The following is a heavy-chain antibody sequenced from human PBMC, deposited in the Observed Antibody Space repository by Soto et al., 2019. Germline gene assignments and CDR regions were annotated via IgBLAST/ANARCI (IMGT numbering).Heavy chain of an antibody. Sequence: QITLKESGPTLVKPTQTLTLTCTFSGFSLSTSGVGVGWIRQPPGKALEWLALMYWDDDKRYSPSLKSRLTITKDSSKNQVVLTMTNMDPVDTATYFCAHSVRVYGGGDYYYHTDLWGKGTTVTVSS. CDR2: MYWDDDK. J-gene: IGHJ6*03. CDR1: GFSLSTSGVG. D-gene: IGHD3-10*01. V-gene: IGHV2-5*02. CDR3: AHSVRVYGGGDYYYHTDL.